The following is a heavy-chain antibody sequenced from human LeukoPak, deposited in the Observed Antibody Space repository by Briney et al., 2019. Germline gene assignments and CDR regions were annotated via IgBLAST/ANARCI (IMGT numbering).Heavy chain of an antibody. CDR1: GFTFSSYA. Sequence: PGGSLRLSCAASGFTFSSYAMHWVRQAPGKGLEWVAVISYDGSNKYYADSVKGRFTISRDNSKNTLYLQMNSLRAEDTAVYYCTTYYYDSSGSDAFDIWGQGTMVTVSS. J-gene: IGHJ3*02. V-gene: IGHV3-30-3*01. CDR2: ISYDGSNK. CDR3: TTYYYDSSGSDAFDI. D-gene: IGHD3-22*01.